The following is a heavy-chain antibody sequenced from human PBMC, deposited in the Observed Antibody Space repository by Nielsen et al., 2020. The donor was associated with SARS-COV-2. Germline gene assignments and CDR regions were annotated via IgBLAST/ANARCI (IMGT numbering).Heavy chain of an antibody. D-gene: IGHD5-12*01. CDR3: AKESQYSGYDLYYYSYYGMDV. J-gene: IGHJ6*02. CDR2: ISASGHST. CDR1: GFPFRTYG. Sequence: GESLKISCAPSGFPFRTYGMIWVSQAPGLGLEWVSAISASGHSTYYADSVRGRFTISRDGSDDTVHLQMDSLRVGDTAIYYCAKESQYSGYDLYYYSYYGMDVWGQGTTVTVSS. V-gene: IGHV3-23*01.